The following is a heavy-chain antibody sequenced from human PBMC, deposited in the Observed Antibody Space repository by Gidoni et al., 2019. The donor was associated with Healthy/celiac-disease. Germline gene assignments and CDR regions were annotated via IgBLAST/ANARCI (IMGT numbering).Heavy chain of an antibody. CDR2: ISYDGSNK. CDR1: GFTFSSYA. CDR3: ARLLRIVVVVAATLVDY. V-gene: IGHV3-30-3*01. J-gene: IGHJ4*02. D-gene: IGHD2-15*01. Sequence: QVQLVESGGGVVQPGRSLRLSCAASGFTFSSYAMHWVRQAPGKGLEWGAVISYDGSNKYYADSVKGRFTISRDNSKNTLYLQMNSLRAEDTAVYYCARLLRIVVVVAATLVDYWGQGTLVTVSS.